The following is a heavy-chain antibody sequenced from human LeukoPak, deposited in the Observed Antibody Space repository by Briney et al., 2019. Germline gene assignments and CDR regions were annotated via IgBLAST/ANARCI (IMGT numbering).Heavy chain of an antibody. V-gene: IGHV1-46*01. CDR2: INPSGGST. Sequence: GASVKVSCKASGYTFTSYYMHWVRQAPGQGLEWMGIINPSGGSTSYAQKFQGRVTMTRDMSTSTVYMELTSLRADDTSMYFCARTKIQLWPRSRWFDSWGQGTLVTVSS. J-gene: IGHJ5*01. CDR3: ARTKIQLWPRSRWFDS. CDR1: GYTFTSYY. D-gene: IGHD1-1*01.